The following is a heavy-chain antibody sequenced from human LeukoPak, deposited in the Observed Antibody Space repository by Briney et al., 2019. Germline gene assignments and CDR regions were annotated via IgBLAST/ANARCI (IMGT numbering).Heavy chain of an antibody. CDR1: GGTFSSYA. CDR3: ARGGYCSGGSCYSFDY. J-gene: IGHJ4*02. V-gene: IGHV1-69*13. Sequence: SVKVSCKASGGTFSSYAISWVRQAPGRGLEWMGGIIPIFGTANYAQKFQGRVTITADGSTSTAYMELSSLRSEDTAVYYCARGGYCSGGSCYSFDYWGQGTLVTVSS. D-gene: IGHD2-15*01. CDR2: IIPIFGTA.